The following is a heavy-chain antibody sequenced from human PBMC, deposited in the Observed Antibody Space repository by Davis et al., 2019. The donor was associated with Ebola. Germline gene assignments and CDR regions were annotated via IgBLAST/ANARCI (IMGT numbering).Heavy chain of an antibody. V-gene: IGHV3-23*01. Sequence: PGGSLRLSCAASGFTFTTYAMNWIRQAPGKGLEWVSSISETGHSTYYADSVKGRFTISRDNSKNTVFLEMNNLRVDDTALYYCAKDDRLCPGGDCYGYCDLWGRGTLVTVSS. J-gene: IGHJ2*01. CDR2: ISETGHST. CDR3: AKDDRLCPGGDCYGYCDL. D-gene: IGHD2-21*02. CDR1: GFTFTTYA.